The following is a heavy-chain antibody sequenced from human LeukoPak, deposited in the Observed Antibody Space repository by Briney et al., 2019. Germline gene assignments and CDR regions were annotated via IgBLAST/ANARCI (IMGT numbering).Heavy chain of an antibody. V-gene: IGHV1-18*01. CDR1: GYTFTSYG. J-gene: IGHJ4*02. CDR3: ARDGTIAAGPDY. D-gene: IGHD6-13*01. Sequence: ASVKVSCKASGYTFTSYGISWVRQAPGQGHEWMGWISAYNGNTNYAQKPQGRVTMTTDTSTSTAYMELRGLRSDDSAVYYCARDGTIAAGPDYWGQGTLVTVSS. CDR2: ISAYNGNT.